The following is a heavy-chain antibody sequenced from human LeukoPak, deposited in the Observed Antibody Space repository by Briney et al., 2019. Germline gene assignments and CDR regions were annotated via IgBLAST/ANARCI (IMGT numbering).Heavy chain of an antibody. Sequence: ASVKVSCKASGYTFTGYYMHWVRQAPGQGLEWRGWINPNSGGTNYAQKFQGRVTMTRDTSISTAYMELSRLRSDDTAVYYCAREALDDYSNYGGYWGQGTLVTVSS. V-gene: IGHV1-2*02. CDR3: AREALDDYSNYGGY. CDR1: GYTFTGYY. J-gene: IGHJ4*02. D-gene: IGHD4-11*01. CDR2: INPNSGGT.